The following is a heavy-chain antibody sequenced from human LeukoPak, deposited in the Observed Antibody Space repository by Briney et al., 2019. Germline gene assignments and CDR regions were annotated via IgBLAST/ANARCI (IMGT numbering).Heavy chain of an antibody. CDR2: ISYDGNNK. CDR1: GFTFDSYG. CDR3: TRERDLSLYYFDY. Sequence: AGGSLRLSCAASGFTFDSYGMHWVRQAPGKGLEWVAVISYDGNNKYYANSVKGRFTISRDNSKNTLYLQMNSLRAEDTAVYYCTRERDLSLYYFDYWGRGTLVTVSS. V-gene: IGHV3-30*03. J-gene: IGHJ4*02.